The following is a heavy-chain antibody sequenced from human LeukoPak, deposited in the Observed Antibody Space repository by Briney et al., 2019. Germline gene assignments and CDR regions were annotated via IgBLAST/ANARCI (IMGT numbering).Heavy chain of an antibody. J-gene: IGHJ5*02. CDR2: MNPNRGNT. D-gene: IGHD2-8*01. Sequence: ASVKVSCKASGYTFTSYDINWVRQATGHGLEWMGWMNPNRGNTGYAQKFQGRVTMTRNTSISTAYMELSSLRSEDTAVYYCARRLYGRQRYWFDPWGQGTLVTVSS. V-gene: IGHV1-8*01. CDR3: ARRLYGRQRYWFDP. CDR1: GYTFTSYD.